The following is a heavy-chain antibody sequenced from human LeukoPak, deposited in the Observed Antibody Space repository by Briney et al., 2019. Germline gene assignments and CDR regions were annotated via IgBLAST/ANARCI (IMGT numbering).Heavy chain of an antibody. CDR1: GFSFSSFA. D-gene: IGHD3-9*01. V-gene: IGHV3-30*04. CDR2: ITYDGGNE. CDR3: ARDPAGYSFDL. J-gene: IGHJ2*01. Sequence: GRSLRLSCAASGFSFSSFAMHWVRQAPGKGLEWVAVITYDGGNENYADSVKGRFTISRDNSKNTLYMQTNSLRVEDTAVYYCARDPAGYSFDLWGRGTLVTVSS.